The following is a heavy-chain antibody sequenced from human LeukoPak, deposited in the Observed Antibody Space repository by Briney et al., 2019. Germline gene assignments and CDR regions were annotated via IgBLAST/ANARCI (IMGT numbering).Heavy chain of an antibody. D-gene: IGHD3-22*01. CDR2: INPNSGGT. J-gene: IGHJ6*03. CDR3: ARDRPIQYYYDSSGPLYYMDV. CDR1: GYTFTSYY. Sequence: GASVKVSCKASGYTFTSYYMHWVRQAPGQGLEWMGWINPNSGGTNYAQKLQGRVTMTTDTSTSTAYMELRSLRSDDTAVYYCARDRPIQYYYDSSGPLYYMDVWGKGTTVTVS. V-gene: IGHV1-2*02.